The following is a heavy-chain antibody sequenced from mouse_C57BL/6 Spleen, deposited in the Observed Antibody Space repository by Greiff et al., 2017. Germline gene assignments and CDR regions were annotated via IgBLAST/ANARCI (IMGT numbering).Heavy chain of an antibody. CDR3: ARSNNGSSFPYWDFDV. J-gene: IGHJ1*03. D-gene: IGHD1-1*01. V-gene: IGHV1-82*01. Sequence: QVQLQQSGPELVKPGASVKISCKASGYAFSSSWMNWVKQRPGKGLEWIGQIYPGDGDTNYNGKFKGKATLTADKSSSTAYMHLSSLTSEASAVYFCARSNNGSSFPYWDFDVWGTGTTVTVAS. CDR2: IYPGDGDT. CDR1: GYAFSSSW.